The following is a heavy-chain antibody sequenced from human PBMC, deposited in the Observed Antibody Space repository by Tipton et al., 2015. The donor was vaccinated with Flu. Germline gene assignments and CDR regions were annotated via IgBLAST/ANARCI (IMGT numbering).Heavy chain of an antibody. Sequence: LRLSCTVSGGSISGYYWSWIRQPPGKGLEWIGFIYNSVKTDYNPSLGSRVTISPDTSRNQFSLKLSSVTAADTAIYYCARGGVAAAGPGAGWFDPWGQGTLVTVSS. CDR1: GGSISGYY. V-gene: IGHV4-59*01. J-gene: IGHJ5*02. CDR3: ARGGVAAAGPGAGWFDP. D-gene: IGHD6-13*01. CDR2: IYNSVKT.